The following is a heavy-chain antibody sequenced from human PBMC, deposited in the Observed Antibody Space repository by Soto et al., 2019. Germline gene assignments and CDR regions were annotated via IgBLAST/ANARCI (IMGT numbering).Heavy chain of an antibody. Sequence: EVQLLESGGGLVQPGGSLRLSCAASGITISNYPMSWVRQAPGKGLDWVSGISGSGDRTYYAGSAQGRFTISKDISKNSLSLQLDNLGVEDKAVYFCVKDDGGYPSTAPHWGQGTLVTVSS. J-gene: IGHJ1*01. D-gene: IGHD3-22*01. CDR3: VKDDGGYPSTAPH. CDR2: ISGSGDRT. V-gene: IGHV3-23*01. CDR1: GITISNYP.